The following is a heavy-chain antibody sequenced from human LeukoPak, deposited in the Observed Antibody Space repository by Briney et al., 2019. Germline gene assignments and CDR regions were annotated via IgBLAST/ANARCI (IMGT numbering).Heavy chain of an antibody. D-gene: IGHD5-18*01. CDR1: GGSISSYY. CDR3: ARGPKTVMEIDY. Sequence: PSETLSLACTVSGGSISSYYWSWIRQPAGKGLEWIGRIYSTGITNYNPSLKSRVTMSVDTSKNQFFVKLRAVTAADTAVYYCARGPKTVMEIDYWGQGTLVTVSS. CDR2: IYSTGIT. J-gene: IGHJ4*02. V-gene: IGHV4-4*07.